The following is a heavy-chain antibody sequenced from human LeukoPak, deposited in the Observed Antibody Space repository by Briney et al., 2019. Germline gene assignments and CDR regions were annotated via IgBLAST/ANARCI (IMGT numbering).Heavy chain of an antibody. CDR1: GFTFSGSA. Sequence: GGSLKLSCAASGFTFSGSAMHWVRQASGKGLEWVGRIRSKANSYATAYAASVKGRFTISRDDSKNTAYLQMNSLKTEDTAVYYCTRLIVVVPAAHQYNWFDPWGQGTLVTVSS. CDR2: IRSKANSYAT. D-gene: IGHD2-2*01. V-gene: IGHV3-73*01. CDR3: TRLIVVVPAAHQYNWFDP. J-gene: IGHJ5*02.